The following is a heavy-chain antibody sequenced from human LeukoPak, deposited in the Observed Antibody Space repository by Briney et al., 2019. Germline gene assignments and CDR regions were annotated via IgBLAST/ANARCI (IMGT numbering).Heavy chain of an antibody. J-gene: IGHJ3*02. CDR3: ARDSSGSLHGAFDI. V-gene: IGHV3-53*01. CDR2: IYSGGTT. Sequence: GGSLRLSCAVSGFTVSSNYMSWVRQAPGKGLEWDSVIYSGGTTFYADSVKGRFIISRDSSKNTLLLQMNSLRAEDTAVYYCARDSSGSLHGAFDIWGRGTMVTVSS. CDR1: GFTVSSNY. D-gene: IGHD1-26*01.